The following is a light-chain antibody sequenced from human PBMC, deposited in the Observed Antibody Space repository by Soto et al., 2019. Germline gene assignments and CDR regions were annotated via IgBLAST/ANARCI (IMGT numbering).Light chain of an antibody. V-gene: IGKV3-20*01. CDR3: QQYTHWPVWS. J-gene: IGKJ1*01. CDR2: SAS. Sequence: EIAVTLSPRTLSLSPGERATLPCRASQRSDYLAWYQQKPGQAPRLLIYSASSRATGIPDRFSGSGSGTDFTLTISRLEPEDFAVYYCQQYTHWPVWSFGHGTKV. CDR1: QRSDY.